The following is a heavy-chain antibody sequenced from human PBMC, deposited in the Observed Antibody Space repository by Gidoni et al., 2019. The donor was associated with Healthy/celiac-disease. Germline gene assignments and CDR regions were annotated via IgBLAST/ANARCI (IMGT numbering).Heavy chain of an antibody. CDR2: IIPIFGTA. V-gene: IGHV1-69*01. Sequence: QVQLVQSGAAVTKPGSSVKVCCKASGGTFSSYAISWVRQAPGQGLEWMGGIIPIFGTANYAQKFQGRVTITADESTSTAYMELSSLRSEDTAVYYCARERYCSSTSCYWNVDAFDIWGQGTMVTVSS. D-gene: IGHD2-2*01. CDR1: GGTFSSYA. J-gene: IGHJ3*02. CDR3: ARERYCSSTSCYWNVDAFDI.